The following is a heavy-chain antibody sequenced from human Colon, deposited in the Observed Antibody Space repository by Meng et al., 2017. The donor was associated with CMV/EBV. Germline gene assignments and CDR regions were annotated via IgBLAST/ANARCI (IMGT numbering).Heavy chain of an antibody. CDR1: GFTFSYYA. V-gene: IGHV3-23*03. J-gene: IGHJ3*02. CDR2: IYTDNSST. D-gene: IGHD1-26*01. CDR3: ARDILGRDAFDM. Sequence: GESLKISCTGSGFTFSYYAMSWVRQVPGKGLEWVSAIYTDNSSTYFVESVKGRFTISRDNSRDTLYLQMKSLRGEDTAVYYCARDILGRDAFDMWGQGTMVTVSS.